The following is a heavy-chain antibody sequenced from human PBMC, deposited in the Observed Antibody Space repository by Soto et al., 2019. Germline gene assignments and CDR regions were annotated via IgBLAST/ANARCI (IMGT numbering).Heavy chain of an antibody. CDR1: GGSFSGYY. D-gene: IGHD3-9*01. J-gene: IGHJ2*01. Sequence: QVQLQQWGAGPLRPLETLSLTCGVSGGSFSGYYWAWIRQSPGQGLEWIGEINDRGSINYNPSLKSRVSISVDTSKNHYSLPLRSVTAADTAVYYCARESHDILTGPPWVWYFDLWGRGTLVTVSS. CDR2: INDRGSI. CDR3: ARESHDILTGPPWVWYFDL. V-gene: IGHV4-34*01.